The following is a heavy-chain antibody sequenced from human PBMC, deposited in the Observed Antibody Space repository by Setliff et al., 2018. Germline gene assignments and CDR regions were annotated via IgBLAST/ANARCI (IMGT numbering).Heavy chain of an antibody. CDR1: GGSISSGSYY. J-gene: IGHJ4*02. V-gene: IGHV4-61*01. CDR2: IYYSGST. D-gene: IGHD2-2*03. Sequence: SETLSLTCTVSGGSISSGSYYWSWIRQPPGKGLEWIGNIYYSGSTNYNPSLKRRVTISEDTSKNQFSLKLTSVTAADTAVYYCASGYCSGTSCYDYWGQGTLVTVSS. CDR3: ASGYCSGTSCYDY.